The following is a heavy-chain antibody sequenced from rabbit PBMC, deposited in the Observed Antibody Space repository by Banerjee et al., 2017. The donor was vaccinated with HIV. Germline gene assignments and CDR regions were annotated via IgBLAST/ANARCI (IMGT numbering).Heavy chain of an antibody. D-gene: IGHD4-1*01. CDR1: GFSFNNRYV. CDR2: IYTSSGST. CDR3: ARDRGDWGYYFTL. J-gene: IGHJ4*01. V-gene: IGHV1S40*01. Sequence: QSLEESGGDLVKPGASLTLTCTASGFSFNNRYVMCWVRQAPGKGLEWIACIYTSSGSTWYASWVISRFTISKTSSTTVALHMTSLTAADAATYFCARDRGDWGYYFTLWGQGTLVTVS.